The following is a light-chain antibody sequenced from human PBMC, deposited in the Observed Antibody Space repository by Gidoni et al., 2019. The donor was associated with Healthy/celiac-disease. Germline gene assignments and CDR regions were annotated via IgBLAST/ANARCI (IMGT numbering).Light chain of an antibody. Sequence: QSVLTQPPSASGTPGQRVTISCSGSSSTIGSNPVNWYQQPPGTAPKLLLYSNNQRPSGVPDRFSGSKSGTSASLAISGLQSEDEADYYCAAWDDSLNGPVFGGGTKLTVL. J-gene: IGLJ3*02. V-gene: IGLV1-44*01. CDR1: SSTIGSNP. CDR3: AAWDDSLNGPV. CDR2: SNN.